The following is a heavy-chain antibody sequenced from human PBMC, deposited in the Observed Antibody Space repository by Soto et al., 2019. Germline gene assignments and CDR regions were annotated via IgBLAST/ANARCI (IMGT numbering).Heavy chain of an antibody. J-gene: IGHJ4*02. V-gene: IGHV1-46*01. Sequence: QVQLVQSGAEVRKPGASVKLSCQASGYTFTHYYIHWVRQAPGQGLEWLGIINPDTGTTSYAQAFPGRVTLSSDTSARTVYLELSGLAAEDTAVYYCASCPIYGGDSYFAYWGQGTLVTVSS. D-gene: IGHD2-21*01. CDR2: INPDTGTT. CDR1: GYTFTHYY. CDR3: ASCPIYGGDSYFAY.